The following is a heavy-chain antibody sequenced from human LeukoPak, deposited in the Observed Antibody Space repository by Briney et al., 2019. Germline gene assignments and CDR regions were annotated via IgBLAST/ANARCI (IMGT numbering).Heavy chain of an antibody. V-gene: IGHV3-9*01. Sequence: GGSLRLSCAASGFTFYDYAMHWVRQAPGKGLEWVSGISWNGDTIGYADSVKGRFTISRDNAKNSLYLQMNSLRVEDTAFYYCAKDTSASYEIQFDYWGQGTLVTVSS. CDR1: GFTFYDYA. CDR2: ISWNGDTI. J-gene: IGHJ4*02. CDR3: AKDTSASYEIQFDY. D-gene: IGHD3-9*01.